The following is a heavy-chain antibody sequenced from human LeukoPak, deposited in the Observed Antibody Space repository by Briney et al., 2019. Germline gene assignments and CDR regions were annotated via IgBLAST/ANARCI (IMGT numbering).Heavy chain of an antibody. CDR1: GGSISSCY. D-gene: IGHD1-26*01. CDR3: ARVGATTLDWYFDL. J-gene: IGHJ2*01. CDR2: IYYSGST. V-gene: IGHV4-59*08. Sequence: SETLSLTCTVSGGSISSCYWSWIRQPPGKGLEWIGYIYYSGSTNYNPSLKSRVTISVDTSKNQFSLKLSSVTAADTAVYYCARVGATTLDWYFDLWGRGTLVTVSS.